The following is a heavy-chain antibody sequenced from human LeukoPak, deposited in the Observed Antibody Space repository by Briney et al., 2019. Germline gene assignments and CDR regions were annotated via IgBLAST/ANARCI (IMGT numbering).Heavy chain of an antibody. CDR3: VRDRAYAFDI. V-gene: IGHV3-7*01. CDR2: INQDGTEK. J-gene: IGHJ3*02. CDR1: GFTFTTYW. Sequence: GGSLRLSCAASGFTFTTYWMSWVRQLPGKGLEWVANINQDGTEKYYVDSVKGRFTISRDNAKNSLYLQMNSLRAEDTAVYYCVRDRAYAFDIWGQGTMVTVSS.